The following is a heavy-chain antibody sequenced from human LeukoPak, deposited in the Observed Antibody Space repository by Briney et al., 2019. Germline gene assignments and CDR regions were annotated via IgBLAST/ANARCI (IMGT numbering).Heavy chain of an antibody. Sequence: GGSLRLSCAASGFTYSSYSMNWVRQDPGKGLEWVSSISSSSSYIYYADSVKGRFTISRDNAKNSLYLQMNSLRAEDTAVYYCARGRDGYNLRYWGQGTLVTVSS. D-gene: IGHD5-24*01. CDR3: ARGRDGYNLRY. J-gene: IGHJ4*02. CDR2: ISSSSSYI. CDR1: GFTYSSYS. V-gene: IGHV3-21*01.